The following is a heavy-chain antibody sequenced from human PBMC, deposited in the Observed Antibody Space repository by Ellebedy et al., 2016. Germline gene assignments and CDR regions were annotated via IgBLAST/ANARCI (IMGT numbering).Heavy chain of an antibody. CDR1: GFSVSGKY. CDR2: IYSDGGT. CDR3: AKRRVRSSTRTNTSFDY. D-gene: IGHD1-14*01. J-gene: IGHJ4*02. V-gene: IGHV3-53*01. Sequence: GESLKISXAASGFSVSGKYMSWVRQAPGRGLEWLSVIYSDGGTVYADPVKGRFTISRDNSKNTLYLQMNSLRVEDTAVYFCAKRRVRSSTRTNTSFDYWGQGTLVTVSP.